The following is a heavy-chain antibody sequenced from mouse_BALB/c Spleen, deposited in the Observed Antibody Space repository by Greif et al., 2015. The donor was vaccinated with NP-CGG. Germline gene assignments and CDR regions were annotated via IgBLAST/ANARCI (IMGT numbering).Heavy chain of an antibody. CDR1: GFNIKDYY. Sequence: VQLQQPGAELVRSGASVKLSCTASGFNIKDYYMHWVKQRPEQGLEWIGWIDPENGDTEYAPKFQGKATMTADTSSNTAYLQLSSLTSEDTAVYYCNADGWFAYWGQGTLVTVSA. CDR2: IDPENGDT. CDR3: NADGWFAY. V-gene: IGHV14-4*02. J-gene: IGHJ3*01.